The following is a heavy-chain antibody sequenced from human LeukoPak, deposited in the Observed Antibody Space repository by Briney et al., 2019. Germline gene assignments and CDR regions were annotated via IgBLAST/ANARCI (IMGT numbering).Heavy chain of an antibody. CDR2: ISGSGGST. CDR1: GFTFSSYA. J-gene: IGHJ3*02. Sequence: GGSLRLSCAASGFTFSSYAMSWVRQAPGKGLEWVSAISGSGGSTYYADSVKGQFTISRDNSKNTLYLQMNSLRAEDTAVYYCARGPPPKWGYKKYAFDIWGQGTMVTVSS. V-gene: IGHV3-23*01. D-gene: IGHD5-18*01. CDR3: ARGPPPKWGYKKYAFDI.